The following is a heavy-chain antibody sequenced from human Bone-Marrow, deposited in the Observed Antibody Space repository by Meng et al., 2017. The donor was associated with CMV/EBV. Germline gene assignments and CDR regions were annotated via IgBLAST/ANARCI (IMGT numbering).Heavy chain of an antibody. CDR3: ARASRLNRDPGQVLRFLEWLLDY. J-gene: IGHJ4*02. D-gene: IGHD3-3*01. CDR2: INPNSGGT. V-gene: IGHV1-2*02. Sequence: ASVKVFCKASGYTFTGYYMHWVRQAPGQGLEWMGWINPNSGGTNYAQKFQGRVTMTRDTSTSTVYMELSSLRSEDTAVYCCARASRLNRDPGQVLRFLEWLLDYWGQATLVTVSS. CDR1: GYTFTGYY.